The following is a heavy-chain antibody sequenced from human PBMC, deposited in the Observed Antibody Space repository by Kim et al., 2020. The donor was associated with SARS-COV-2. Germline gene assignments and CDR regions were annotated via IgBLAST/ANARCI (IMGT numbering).Heavy chain of an antibody. CDR3: ARDMGIAVAGSDYGVEGRVHSRRDNSRNNVNLQMNRQRAEHTAVYYGASDWGRAVGGANCGTDD. CDR2: IWYDGSNK. V-gene: IGHV3-33*01. Sequence: GGSLRLSCAASGFTFSSYGMHWVRQAPGKGLVWVAVIWYDGSNKNYADSVKGRFTISRDNAKNTLYLQMNSLRAEDTAVYYCARDMGIAVAGSDYGVEGRVHSRRDNSRNNVNLQMNRQRAEHTAVYYGASDWGRAVGGANCGTDDWGQGTTVTVSS. D-gene: IGHD6-19*01. CDR1: GFTFSSYG. J-gene: IGHJ6*02.